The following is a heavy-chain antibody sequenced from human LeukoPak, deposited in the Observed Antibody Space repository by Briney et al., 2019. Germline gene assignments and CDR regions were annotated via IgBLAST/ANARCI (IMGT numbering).Heavy chain of an antibody. Sequence: PSETLSLTCAVHGASFRGYSWSWVRQPPGKGLEWIGEVNRVGNTIYNPSLKSRVTISIDTSTTQFSLTLTSVTVADTAIYFCARERVVSNFNWFDPWGQGTLVTVSS. CDR3: ARERVVSNFNWFDP. V-gene: IGHV4-34*01. CDR1: GASFRGYS. J-gene: IGHJ5*02. CDR2: VNRVGNT. D-gene: IGHD1-1*01.